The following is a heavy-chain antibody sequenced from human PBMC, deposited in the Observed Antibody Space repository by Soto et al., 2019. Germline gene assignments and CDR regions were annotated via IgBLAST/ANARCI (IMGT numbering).Heavy chain of an antibody. CDR2: IYYSGST. V-gene: IGHV4-39*01. D-gene: IGHD6-13*01. J-gene: IGHJ6*02. CDR3: ARQIAAAGTLVFYYGMDV. CDR1: GGSISSSSYY. Sequence: SDTLSLTCTVSGGSISSSSYYWGWIRQPPGKGLEWIGSIYYSGSTYYNPSLKSRVTISVDTSKNQFSLKLSSVTAADTAVYYCARQIAAAGTLVFYYGMDVWGQGTTVTVSS.